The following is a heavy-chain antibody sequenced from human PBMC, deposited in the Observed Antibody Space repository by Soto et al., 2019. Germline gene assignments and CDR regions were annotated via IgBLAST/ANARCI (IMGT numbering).Heavy chain of an antibody. CDR3: AHLKIYCSGGTCSLYYFDY. D-gene: IGHD2-15*01. V-gene: IGHV3-11*06. Sequence: QVQLGESGGGLVKPGGSLRLSCAVSGFTFSDYYMSWIRQAPGKGLEWVSYISSSGSYTNYADSVKGRFTISRDNAKNSLYLQMNSLRAEDTAVYYCAHLKIYCSGGTCSLYYFDYWGQGTLVTVSS. J-gene: IGHJ4*02. CDR2: ISSSGSYT. CDR1: GFTFSDYY.